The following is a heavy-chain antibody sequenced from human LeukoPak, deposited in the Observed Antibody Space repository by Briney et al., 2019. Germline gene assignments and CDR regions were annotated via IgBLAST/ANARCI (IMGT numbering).Heavy chain of an antibody. V-gene: IGHV3-7*01. J-gene: IGHJ4*02. CDR1: GFTFRDFW. CDR2: IQQNGIEK. Sequence: GGSLRLSCAASGFTFRDFWMSWVRQAPGKGLEWVANIQQNGIEKYSVEGRFTISRDNSKNTLYLRMNSLRAEDTAVYHCARDNCSGGSCYWGAIDYWGQGTLVTVSS. D-gene: IGHD2-15*01. CDR3: ARDNCSGGSCYWGAIDY.